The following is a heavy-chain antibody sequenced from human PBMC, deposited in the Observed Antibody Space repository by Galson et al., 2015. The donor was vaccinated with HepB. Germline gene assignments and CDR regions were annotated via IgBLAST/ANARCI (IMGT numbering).Heavy chain of an antibody. CDR3: AKDRGGEFDY. D-gene: IGHD3-16*01. CDR1: GFTFSSYG. Sequence: SLRLSCAASGFTFSSYGMHWVRQAPGKGLEWVAVISYDGSNKYYADSVKGRFTISRDNSKNTLYLQMNSLRAEDTAVYYCAKDRGGEFDYWGQGTLVTVSS. V-gene: IGHV3-30*18. CDR2: ISYDGSNK. J-gene: IGHJ4*02.